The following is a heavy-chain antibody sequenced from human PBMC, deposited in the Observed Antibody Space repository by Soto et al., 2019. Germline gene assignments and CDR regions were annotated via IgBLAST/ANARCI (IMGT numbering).Heavy chain of an antibody. CDR3: ARREIQGPIDY. J-gene: IGHJ4*02. V-gene: IGHV4-39*01. Sequence: SETLSLTCTVSGVSIRSSSYYWGWIRQPPGKGLEWIGYIYYSGSTYYNPSLKSRVTMSVDSSKNQFSLKLTSVTAADTAVYYCARREIQGPIDYWGQGTPVPSPQ. CDR1: GVSIRSSSYY. D-gene: IGHD1-26*01. CDR2: IYYSGST.